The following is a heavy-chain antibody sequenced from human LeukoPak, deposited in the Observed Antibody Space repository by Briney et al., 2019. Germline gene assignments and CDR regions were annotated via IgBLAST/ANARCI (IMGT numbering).Heavy chain of an antibody. D-gene: IGHD3-10*01. V-gene: IGHV4-4*07. CDR1: GGSISSYY. CDR2: IYTSGST. Sequence: SETLSLTCTVSGGSISSYYWSWIRQPAGKGLEWIGRIYTSGSTNYNPSLKSRVTMSVDTSKNQFSLKPSSVTAADTAVYYCARVYYYGSGSTAKYYFDYWGQGTLVTVSS. J-gene: IGHJ4*02. CDR3: ARVYYYGSGSTAKYYFDY.